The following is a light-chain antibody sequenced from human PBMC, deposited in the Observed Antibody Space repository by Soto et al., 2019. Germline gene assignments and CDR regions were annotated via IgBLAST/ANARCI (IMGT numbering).Light chain of an antibody. Sequence: QSALTEPASVSGSPGQSITISCTGTSNDIGDYNYVSWYQQHPGEAPKLMIYEISKRPSGVSNRFSGSKSGNTASLTISGLQAEGEANYYCSSYTGTGTLYVFGTGTKVTVL. CDR3: SSYTGTGTLYV. CDR2: EIS. V-gene: IGLV2-14*01. CDR1: SNDIGDYNY. J-gene: IGLJ1*01.